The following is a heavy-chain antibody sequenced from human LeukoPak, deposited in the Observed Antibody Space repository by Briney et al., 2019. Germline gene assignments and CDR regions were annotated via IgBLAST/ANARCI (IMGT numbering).Heavy chain of an antibody. Sequence: GGSLRLSCAASGFTFSTYTIHWVRQAPGKGLEWVALISYDGSSKYCANSVKGRFTISRDNSKNTLYLQMNSLRAEDTAVYYCVKVYYDSSGYHAYYFDYWGQGTLVTVSS. CDR1: GFTFSTYT. V-gene: IGHV3-30-3*01. CDR2: ISYDGSSK. J-gene: IGHJ4*02. D-gene: IGHD3-22*01. CDR3: VKVYYDSSGYHAYYFDY.